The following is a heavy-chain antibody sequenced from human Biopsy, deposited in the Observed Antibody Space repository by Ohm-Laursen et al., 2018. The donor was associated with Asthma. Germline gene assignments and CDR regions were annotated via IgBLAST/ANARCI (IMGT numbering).Heavy chain of an antibody. CDR1: GFMFRSFG. CDR3: AKRRGYSGHDNDY. D-gene: IGHD5-12*01. V-gene: IGHV3-30*18. Sequence: SLRLSFTASGFMFRSFGMHWVRQAPGKGLEWVAVISYDGNHKFYEDSVKGRFTISRDNSKNTLYLQMNSQRTEDTAVYYCAKRRGYSGHDNDYWGQGTLVIVSS. CDR2: ISYDGNHK. J-gene: IGHJ4*02.